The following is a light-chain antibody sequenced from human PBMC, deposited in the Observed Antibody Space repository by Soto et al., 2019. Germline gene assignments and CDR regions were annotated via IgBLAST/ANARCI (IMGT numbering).Light chain of an antibody. CDR1: SSDVGGYSY. V-gene: IGLV2-14*01. CDR3: SSYTSSSPVV. J-gene: IGLJ2*01. CDR2: EVS. Sequence: QLVLTQPASVSGSPGQSITISCTGTSSDVGGYSYVSWYQQHPGKAPKLMIYEVSNRPSGVSNRFSGSKSGNTASLTISGLQAEDEADYYCSSYTSSSPVVFGGGTKVTVL.